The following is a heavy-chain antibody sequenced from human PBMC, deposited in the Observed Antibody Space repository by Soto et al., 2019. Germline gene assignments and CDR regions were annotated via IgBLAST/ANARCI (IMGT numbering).Heavy chain of an antibody. CDR3: ARPAGSSSWDPRDY. D-gene: IGHD6-13*01. CDR1: GGSIRSYY. Sequence: SETLSLTCTVSGGSIRSYYWSWIRKPPGQGLEWIGNINYSGSTNYNPSLKSRVTISVDTPRNQFSLQLSSVTAADTAVYYCARPAGSSSWDPRDYWGKGTLVTVSS. CDR2: INYSGST. J-gene: IGHJ4*02. V-gene: IGHV4-59*08.